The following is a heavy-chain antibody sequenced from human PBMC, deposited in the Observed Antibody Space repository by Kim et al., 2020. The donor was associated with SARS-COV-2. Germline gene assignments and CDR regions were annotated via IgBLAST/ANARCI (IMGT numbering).Heavy chain of an antibody. Sequence: SETLSLTCAVYGGSFSGYYWSWIRQPPGKGLEWIGEINHSGSTNYNPSLKSRVTISVDTSKNQFSLKLSSVTAADTAVYYCARGRRRNSSSWYYSLDYWGQGTLVTVSS. J-gene: IGHJ4*02. CDR3: ARGRRRNSSSWYYSLDY. V-gene: IGHV4-34*01. D-gene: IGHD6-13*01. CDR1: GGSFSGYY. CDR2: INHSGST.